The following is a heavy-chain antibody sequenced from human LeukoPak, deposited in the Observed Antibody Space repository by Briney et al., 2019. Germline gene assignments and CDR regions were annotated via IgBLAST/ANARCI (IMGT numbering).Heavy chain of an antibody. V-gene: IGHV1-2*02. CDR1: GYTFTGYY. Sequence: APVKVSCKASGYTFTGYYMHWVRQAPGQGLEWMGWINPNSGGTNYAQKFQGRVTMTRDTSISTAYMELSRLRSDDTAVYYCARERYYDSSGYPNWFDPWGQGTLVTVSS. CDR3: ARERYYDSSGYPNWFDP. D-gene: IGHD3-22*01. J-gene: IGHJ5*02. CDR2: INPNSGGT.